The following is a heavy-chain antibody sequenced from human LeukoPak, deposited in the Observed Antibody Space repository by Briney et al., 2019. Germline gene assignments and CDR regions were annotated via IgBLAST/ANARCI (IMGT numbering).Heavy chain of an antibody. V-gene: IGHV3-30-3*01. D-gene: IGHD4-17*01. CDR3: ARDSDYGFDR. CDR1: GFTFTSYA. CDR2: ISYDGSSK. Sequence: GGSLRLSCAASGFTFTSYAMHWVRQAPGRGLEWLAAISYDGSSKYYADSVKGRFTVSRDNAKNTLYLQMNSLRAEDTAVYYCARDSDYGFDRWGQGTLVTVSS. J-gene: IGHJ4*02.